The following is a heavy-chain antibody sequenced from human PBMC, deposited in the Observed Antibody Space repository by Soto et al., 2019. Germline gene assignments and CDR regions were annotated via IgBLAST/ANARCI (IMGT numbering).Heavy chain of an antibody. V-gene: IGHV3-30-3*01. D-gene: IGHD1-26*01. Sequence: QVQLVESGGGVVQPGTSLRLSCAASGFTFSSYAMHWVRQAPGKGLEWVAVISYDGSNKYYADSVKGRFTISRDNSKNTLYLQMNSLRAEDTAVYYCARDSGQYSGSRFDYWGQGTLVTVSS. CDR3: ARDSGQYSGSRFDY. J-gene: IGHJ4*02. CDR2: ISYDGSNK. CDR1: GFTFSSYA.